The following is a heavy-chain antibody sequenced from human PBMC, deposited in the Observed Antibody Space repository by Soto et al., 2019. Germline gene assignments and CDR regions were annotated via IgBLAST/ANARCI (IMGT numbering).Heavy chain of an antibody. CDR2: ISTDGTEK. Sequence: PGGSLRLSCVASGFTFSSYVIHWVRQAPGKGLEWVALISTDGTEKHYPGSVRGRFTISRDNSKNTLYLQMNSLRTEDTAVYYCVKDGGTLPNLVNYPFHIWGQATKVTGSS. D-gene: IGHD3-16*01. V-gene: IGHV3-30*14. CDR3: VKDGGTLPNLVNYPFHI. CDR1: GFTFSSYV. J-gene: IGHJ3*02.